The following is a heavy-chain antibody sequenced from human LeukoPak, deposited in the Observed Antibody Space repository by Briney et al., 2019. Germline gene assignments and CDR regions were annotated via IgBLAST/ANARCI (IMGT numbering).Heavy chain of an antibody. CDR3: LMATIGGFDY. CDR1: GFTFDDYA. V-gene: IGHV3-9*01. CDR2: ISWNSGSI. D-gene: IGHD5-24*01. Sequence: PGGSLRLSCAASGFTFDDYAMHWVRQAPGKGLEWVSGISWNSGSIGYADSVKGRFTISRDNAKNSLYLQMNSLRAEDTALYYCLMATIGGFDYWGQGTLVTVSS. J-gene: IGHJ4*02.